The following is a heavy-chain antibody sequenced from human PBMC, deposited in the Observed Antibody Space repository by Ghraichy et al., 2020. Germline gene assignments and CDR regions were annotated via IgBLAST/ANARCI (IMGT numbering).Heavy chain of an antibody. D-gene: IGHD3-3*01. CDR2: ISSSSSTI. Sequence: GGSLRLSCAASGFTFSSYSMNWVRQAPGKGLEWVSHISSSSSTIYYADSVKGRFTISRDNAKNSLYLQMNSLRDEDTAVYYCASFFSRSGYRVDYWGQGTLVTVSS. CDR3: ASFFSRSGYRVDY. V-gene: IGHV3-48*02. J-gene: IGHJ4*02. CDR1: GFTFSSYS.